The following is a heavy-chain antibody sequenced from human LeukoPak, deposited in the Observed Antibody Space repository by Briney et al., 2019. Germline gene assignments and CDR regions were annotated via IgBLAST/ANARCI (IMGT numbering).Heavy chain of an antibody. V-gene: IGHV4-39*02. CDR1: GGSISSSSDY. J-gene: IGHJ4*02. D-gene: IGHD4-17*01. CDR2: IYYGGST. CDR3: ARARDDYGDYWIDY. Sequence: PSETLSLTCTVSGGSISSSSDYWGWIRQPPGNGLGWLGSIYYGGSTYYTPSVKSRVTISVDTAKNHFSLKLSSVTAADTAVYYCARARDDYGDYWIDYWGQGTLVTVSS.